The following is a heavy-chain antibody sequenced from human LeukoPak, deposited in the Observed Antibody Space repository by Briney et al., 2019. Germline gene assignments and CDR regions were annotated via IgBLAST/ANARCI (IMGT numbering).Heavy chain of an antibody. CDR3: ARDNLVPTGYFDL. J-gene: IGHJ2*01. D-gene: IGHD2-2*01. CDR1: GGSFSGYY. V-gene: IGHV4-34*01. Sequence: SETLSLTCAVYGGSFSGYYWSWIRRPPGKGLEWIGEINHSGSTNYNPSLKSRVTISVDTSKSQFSLKLSSVTAADTAVYYCARDNLVPTGYFDLWGRGTLVTVSS. CDR2: INHSGST.